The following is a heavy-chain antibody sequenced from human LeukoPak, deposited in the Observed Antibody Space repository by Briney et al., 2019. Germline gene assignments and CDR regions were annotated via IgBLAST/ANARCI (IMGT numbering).Heavy chain of an antibody. CDR2: ISGFGGST. CDR1: GFIFKSYA. Sequence: GGSLRLSCAASGFIFKSYAMNWVRQAPGKGLEWVSGISGFGGSTYYAASVKGRFTISRDNSEDTLFLHLDNLRVEDTAMYYCARRGGSSWSSFDYWGQGSLVTVSS. J-gene: IGHJ4*02. D-gene: IGHD6-13*01. CDR3: ARRGGSSWSSFDY. V-gene: IGHV3-23*01.